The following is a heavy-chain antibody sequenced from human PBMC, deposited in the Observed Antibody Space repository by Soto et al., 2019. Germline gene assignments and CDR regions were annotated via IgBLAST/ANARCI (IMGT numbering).Heavy chain of an antibody. CDR1: EFTFSSYG. CDR2: IWYDGSNK. D-gene: IGHD2-2*01. J-gene: IGHJ3*02. V-gene: IGHV3-33*01. CDR3: ERGPCVPHDKRAFDI. Sequence: GGSLRLSCAASEFTFSSYGMHWVRQAPGKGLEWVAVIWYDGSNKYYADSVKGRFTISRDNSKNTLYLQMNSLRAEDTAVYYCERGPCVPHDKRAFDIWGQGTMVTVS.